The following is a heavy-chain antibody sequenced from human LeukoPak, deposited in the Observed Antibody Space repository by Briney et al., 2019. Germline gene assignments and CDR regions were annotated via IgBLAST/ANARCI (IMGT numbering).Heavy chain of an antibody. CDR3: ARHFTEEWYFNWFDP. Sequence: SETLSLTCTVSGGSISSYYWSWIRQPPGKGLEWIGYIYYSGNTNYNPSLKSRVTISVDTSKNQFSLKLSSVTAADTAVYYCARHFTEEWYFNWFDPWGQGTLVTVSS. J-gene: IGHJ5*02. CDR2: IYYSGNT. V-gene: IGHV4-59*08. CDR1: GGSISSYY. D-gene: IGHD3-3*01.